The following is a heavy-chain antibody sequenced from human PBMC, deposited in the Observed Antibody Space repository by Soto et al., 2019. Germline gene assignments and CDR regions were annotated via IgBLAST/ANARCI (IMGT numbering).Heavy chain of an antibody. D-gene: IGHD5-18*01. CDR2: IYARDSDT. CDR3: WSGGYSYGLDV. J-gene: IGHJ6*02. CDR1: GYKFSTYW. Sequence: ESLKICCKGAGYKFSTYWFAGVRQLPGKGAEWVGIIYARDSDTLYSPSFHSQVTISVGKSMSTAYLQWNSLKASDTAWYYCWSGGYSYGLDVWAHGTKVTDYS. V-gene: IGHV5-51*01.